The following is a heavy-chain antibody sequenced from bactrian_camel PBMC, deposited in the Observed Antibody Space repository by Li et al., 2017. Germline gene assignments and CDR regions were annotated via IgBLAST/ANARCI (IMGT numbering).Heavy chain of an antibody. V-gene: IGHV3S53*01. CDR3: AADSPTARADVRTLYAMY. D-gene: IGHD3*01. J-gene: IGHJ4*01. CDR2: IDSDGVT. Sequence: QVQLVESGGGLVQAGGSLRLSCKTSGYRWSTYCMGWFRQAPGREREGVAVIDSDGVTSYADSVKGRFTISKANAKDTLYLQMNNLKPEDTAVYYCAADSPTARADVRTLYAMYLGQGTQVTVS. CDR1: GYRWSTYC.